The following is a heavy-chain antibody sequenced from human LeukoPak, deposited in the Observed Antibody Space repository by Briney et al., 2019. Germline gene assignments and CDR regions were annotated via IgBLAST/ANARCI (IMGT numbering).Heavy chain of an antibody. D-gene: IGHD6-6*01. CDR2: IYTSGST. CDR1: GGSISSYY. J-gene: IGHJ4*02. Sequence: NPSETLSLTCTVSGGSISSYYWSWIWQPAGKGLEWIGRIYTSGSTNYNPSLKSRVTMSVDTSKNQFSLKLSSVTAADTAVYYCARDYSSSSYFDYWGQGTLVTVSS. V-gene: IGHV4-4*07. CDR3: ARDYSSSSYFDY.